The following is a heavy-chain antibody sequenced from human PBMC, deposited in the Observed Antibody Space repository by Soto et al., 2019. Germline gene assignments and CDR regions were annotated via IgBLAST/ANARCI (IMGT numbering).Heavy chain of an antibody. D-gene: IGHD1-26*01. Sequence: SETLSLTCTVSGGSISSSSYYWGWIRQPPGKGLEWIGSIYYSGSTYYNPSLKSRVTISVDTSKNQFSLKLSSVTAADTAVYYCARHNKLGAASYNNWFDPWGQGTLVTVSS. CDR3: ARHNKLGAASYNNWFDP. CDR2: IYYSGST. CDR1: GGSISSSSYY. V-gene: IGHV4-39*01. J-gene: IGHJ5*02.